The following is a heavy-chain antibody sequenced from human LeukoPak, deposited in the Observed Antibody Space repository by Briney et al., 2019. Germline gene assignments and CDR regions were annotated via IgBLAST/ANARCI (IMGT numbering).Heavy chain of an antibody. D-gene: IGHD3-22*01. CDR3: ATTSSGYRGSWGAFDI. Sequence: ASVKVSCKASGYTFTGYYMHWVRQAPGQGLEWMGWINPNSGGTNYAQKFQGRVTMTRDTSISTAYMELSRLRSDDTAVYYCATTSSGYRGSWGAFDIWGQGTMVTVSS. CDR1: GYTFTGYY. CDR2: INPNSGGT. V-gene: IGHV1-2*02. J-gene: IGHJ3*02.